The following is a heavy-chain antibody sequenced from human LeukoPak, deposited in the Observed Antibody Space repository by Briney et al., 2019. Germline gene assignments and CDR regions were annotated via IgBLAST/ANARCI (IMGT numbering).Heavy chain of an antibody. CDR2: VNHSGST. Sequence: SETLSLTCAVYGASLNNYYWSWIRQPPGKGLEWIGEVNHSGSTLYNPSLKSRVTISLDTSNNRFSLRLNSVTAADTAVYYCARGPSPNADPFDSWGQGTLITVSS. CDR3: ARGPSPNADPFDS. J-gene: IGHJ4*02. D-gene: IGHD4/OR15-4a*01. V-gene: IGHV4-34*01. CDR1: GASLNNYY.